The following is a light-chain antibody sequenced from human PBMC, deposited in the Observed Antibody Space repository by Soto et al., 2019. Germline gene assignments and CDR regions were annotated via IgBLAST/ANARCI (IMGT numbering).Light chain of an antibody. CDR3: AAWDDSLSGWV. Sequence: QSVLTQPPSASGTPGQTVTISCSGSSSNIGSNYVYWYQQLPGTAPKLLIYSNNQRPSGVPDRFSGSKSGTSASLVISGLRSEDEADYYCAAWDDSLSGWVFGGGTKLTVL. CDR2: SNN. CDR1: SSNIGSNY. V-gene: IGLV1-47*02. J-gene: IGLJ3*02.